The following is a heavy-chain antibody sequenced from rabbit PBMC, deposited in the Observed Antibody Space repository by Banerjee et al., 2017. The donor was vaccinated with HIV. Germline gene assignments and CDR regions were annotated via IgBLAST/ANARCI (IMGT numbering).Heavy chain of an antibody. D-gene: IGHD1-1*01. CDR2: IGAGSSGST. CDR3: AKKEYYVPNSWSL. V-gene: IGHV1S40*01. CDR1: GFSFSSGYW. Sequence: QSLEESGGDLVKPGASLTLTCTASGFSFSSGYWICWVRQAPGKGLEWIACIGAGSSGSTYYASWAKGRFTISKTSSTTVTLQMTSLTAADTATYFCAKKEYYVPNSWSLWGPGTLVTVS. J-gene: IGHJ6*01.